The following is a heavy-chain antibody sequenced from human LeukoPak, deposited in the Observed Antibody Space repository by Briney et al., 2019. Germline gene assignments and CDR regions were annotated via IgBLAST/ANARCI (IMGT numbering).Heavy chain of an antibody. J-gene: IGHJ4*02. CDR3: AREAGLRYDSSGYYDY. Sequence: SETLSLTCAVYGGSFSGYYWSWIRQPPGKGLEWIGEINHSGSTNYNPSLKSRVTISVDTSKNQFSLKLSSVTAADTAVYYCAREAGLRYDSSGYYDYWGQGTLVTVSS. V-gene: IGHV4-34*01. CDR2: INHSGST. CDR1: GGSFSGYY. D-gene: IGHD3-22*01.